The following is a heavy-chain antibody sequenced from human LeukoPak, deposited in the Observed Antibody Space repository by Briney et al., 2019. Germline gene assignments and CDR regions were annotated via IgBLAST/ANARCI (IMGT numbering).Heavy chain of an antibody. CDR2: INHSGST. D-gene: IGHD2-21*02. J-gene: IGHJ4*02. CDR1: SGSFSGYY. CDR3: ARGQGDRYSNYFDY. V-gene: IGHV4-34*01. Sequence: SETLSLTCAVYSGSFSGYYWSWIRQPPGKGLEWIGEINHSGSTNYNPSLKSRVTISVDTSKNQFSLKLSSVTAADTAVYYCARGQGDRYSNYFDYWGQGTLVTVSS.